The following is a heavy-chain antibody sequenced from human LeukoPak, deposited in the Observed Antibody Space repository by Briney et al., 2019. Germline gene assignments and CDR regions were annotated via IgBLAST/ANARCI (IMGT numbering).Heavy chain of an antibody. CDR2: ISYDGSNK. D-gene: IGHD3-3*01. J-gene: IGHJ6*04. V-gene: IGHV3-30*04. Sequence: GGSLRLSCAASGFTFSSYAMHWVRQAPGKGLEWVAVISYDGSNKYYADSVKGRFTISRDNSKSTLYLQMNSLRAEDTAVYYCARELESDYDLWYYYYGMDVWGKGTTVTVSS. CDR3: ARELESDYDLWYYYYGMDV. CDR1: GFTFSSYA.